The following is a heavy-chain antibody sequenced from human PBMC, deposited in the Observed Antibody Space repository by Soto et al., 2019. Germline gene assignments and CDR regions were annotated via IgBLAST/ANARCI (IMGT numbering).Heavy chain of an antibody. CDR2: IIPIFGTA. Sequence: GASVKVSCKASGGTFSSYAISWVRQAPGQGLEWMGGIIPIFGTANYAQKFQGRVTITADKSTSTAYMELSSLRSEDTAVYYCAREESVVAATNIYYFDYWGPGTLLTVSS. J-gene: IGHJ4*02. D-gene: IGHD2-15*01. V-gene: IGHV1-69*06. CDR1: GGTFSSYA. CDR3: AREESVVAATNIYYFDY.